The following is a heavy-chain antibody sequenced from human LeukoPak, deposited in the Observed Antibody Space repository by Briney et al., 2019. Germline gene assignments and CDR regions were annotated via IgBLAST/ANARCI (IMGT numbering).Heavy chain of an antibody. CDR2: ISSSSSYI. Sequence: GGSLRLSCAASGFTFSSYSMNWVRQAPGKGLEWVSSISSSSSYIYYADSVKGRFTISRDNAKNSLYLQMNSLRAEDTAVYYCARATILRYSPGPWVVWGQGTTVTVSS. D-gene: IGHD3-9*01. V-gene: IGHV3-21*01. J-gene: IGHJ6*02. CDR3: ARATILRYSPGPWVV. CDR1: GFTFSSYS.